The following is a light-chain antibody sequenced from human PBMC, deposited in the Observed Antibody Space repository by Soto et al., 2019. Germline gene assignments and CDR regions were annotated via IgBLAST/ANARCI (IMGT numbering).Light chain of an antibody. CDR2: EGS. CDR1: SSDVGSYNL. Sequence: QSALTQPASVSGSPGQSITISCTGTSSDVGSYNLVSWYQQHPDKAPKVIIYEGSKRPSGVSNRFSGSKSDNTASLTISGLQAEDEADYYCCSYAGISTQGVFGGGTKLTVL. J-gene: IGLJ3*02. CDR3: CSYAGISTQGV. V-gene: IGLV2-23*01.